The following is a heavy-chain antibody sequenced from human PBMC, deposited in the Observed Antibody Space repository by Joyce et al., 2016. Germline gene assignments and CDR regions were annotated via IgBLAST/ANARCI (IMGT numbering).Heavy chain of an antibody. V-gene: IGHV1-24*01. Sequence: QVQLAQSGPEVKKPGDSVKVSCKVSGKNLSELSMHWVRQFPGKGLEWLGSFHPEDGDTMYAENLPGRVTMTEDTSTDTGYMELNSLTFEDTAVYYCAISSVHGWGVWVSWGQGTLVTVSS. CDR2: FHPEDGDT. CDR3: AISSVHGWGVWVS. D-gene: IGHD3-16*01. J-gene: IGHJ5*02. CDR1: GKNLSELS.